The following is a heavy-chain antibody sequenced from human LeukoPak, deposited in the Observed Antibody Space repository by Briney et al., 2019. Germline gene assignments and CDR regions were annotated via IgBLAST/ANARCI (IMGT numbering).Heavy chain of an antibody. CDR2: IKQDGSET. D-gene: IGHD3-16*02. CDR3: ARRNRGGGYDYVWGSYRYDY. Sequence: GGSLRLSCAASGFTFSNYWMNWVRQTPGKGLEWVANIKQDGSETYYVDSVKGRFTISRDNAKNSLYLQMNSLRAEDTAVYYCARRNRGGGYDYVWGSYRYDYWGQGTLVTVSS. CDR1: GFTFSNYW. J-gene: IGHJ4*02. V-gene: IGHV3-7*01.